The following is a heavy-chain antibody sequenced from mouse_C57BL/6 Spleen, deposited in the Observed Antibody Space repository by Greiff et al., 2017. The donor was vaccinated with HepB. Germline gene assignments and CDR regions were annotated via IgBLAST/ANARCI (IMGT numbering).Heavy chain of an antibody. Sequence: EVKLMESGGGLVQPGGSLKLSCAASGFTFSDYYMYWVRQTPEKRLEWVAYISNGGGSTYYPDTVKGRFTISRDNAKNTLYLQMSRLKSEDTAMYYCARQGDYSGYFDYWGQGTTLTVSS. J-gene: IGHJ2*01. CDR2: ISNGGGST. CDR3: ARQGDYSGYFDY. D-gene: IGHD1-1*01. V-gene: IGHV5-12*01. CDR1: GFTFSDYY.